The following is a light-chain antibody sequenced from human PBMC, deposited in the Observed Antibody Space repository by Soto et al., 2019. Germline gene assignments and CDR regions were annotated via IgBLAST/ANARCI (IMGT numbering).Light chain of an antibody. CDR1: QSIRNY. V-gene: IGKV1-39*01. CDR3: QQANSFPLT. J-gene: IGKJ4*01. CDR2: AAS. Sequence: DVQRHQSTSSLSASVGDRLTITCRARQSIRNYLNWYPQRPGKAPKLLIYAASSLQSGVLSLFRSSGAGTDCTRPISSLQPEDVSTDYCQQANSFPLTFGGGTKVDI.